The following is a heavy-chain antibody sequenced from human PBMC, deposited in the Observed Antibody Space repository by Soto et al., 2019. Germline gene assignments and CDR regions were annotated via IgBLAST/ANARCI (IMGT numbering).Heavy chain of an antibody. CDR2: INPIQNTA. CDR3: ATMLLFVDPADRAV. V-gene: IGHV1-69*08. CDR1: GGSYISYS. D-gene: IGHD2-15*01. Sequence: QVQLVQSGAELKKPGSSVKGSCEASGGSYISYSFTWVRQAPGQGLEWMGRINPIQNTANYALKFQDRVRTAADRSTWTAYLVVRSLTPEDTGVYYCATMLLFVDPADRAVWGNGATVTVS. J-gene: IGHJ6*03.